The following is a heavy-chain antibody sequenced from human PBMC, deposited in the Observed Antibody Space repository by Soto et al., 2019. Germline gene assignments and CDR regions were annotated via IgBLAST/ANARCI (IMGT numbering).Heavy chain of an antibody. Sequence: PGGSLRLPCAASGFTFSSYGMHWFRQAPGKGLVWVSRINRDGSSPSSADSVKGRFTISRNNAKNTLNLKMNSLRAEDTAVFYCARGRGSSWYYAFDIWGQGTMVTVSS. D-gene: IGHD6-13*01. CDR1: GFTFSSYG. V-gene: IGHV3-74*01. CDR2: INRDGSSP. CDR3: ARGRGSSWYYAFDI. J-gene: IGHJ3*02.